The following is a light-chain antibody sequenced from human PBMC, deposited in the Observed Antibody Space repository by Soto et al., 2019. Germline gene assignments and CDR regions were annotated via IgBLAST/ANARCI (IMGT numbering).Light chain of an antibody. Sequence: DIQMTQSPSTLSASVGDRVTITCRASESISANLAWYQQKPGKAPKLLIYKASTLESGVPSRFSASGSGTEFTLTISSLQPDDFATYYCQQYDSYRTFGQGTKVATK. CDR3: QQYDSYRT. V-gene: IGKV1-5*03. CDR2: KAS. CDR1: ESISAN. J-gene: IGKJ1*01.